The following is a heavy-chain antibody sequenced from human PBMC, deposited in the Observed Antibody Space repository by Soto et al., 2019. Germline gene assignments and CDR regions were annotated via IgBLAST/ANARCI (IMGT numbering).Heavy chain of an antibody. Sequence: QVQLQESGPGLVKPSQTLSLTCTVSGGSISSGGYYWSWIRQHPGKGLEWIGYIYYSGSTYYNPSLKSRVTISVDTSKNQFSLKLSSVTAADTAVYYCVRENPNGVVNYYYYYYMDVWGKGTTVTVSS. J-gene: IGHJ6*03. CDR3: VRENPNGVVNYYYYYYMDV. CDR2: IYYSGST. V-gene: IGHV4-31*03. D-gene: IGHD3-3*01. CDR1: GGSISSGGYY.